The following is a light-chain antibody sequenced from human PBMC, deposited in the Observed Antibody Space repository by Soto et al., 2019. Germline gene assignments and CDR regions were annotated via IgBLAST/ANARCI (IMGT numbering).Light chain of an antibody. CDR2: AAS. CDR1: QSISRY. Sequence: DIQMTQSPSSLSASVGDRVTITCRAGQSISRYLNWYQHKPGKAPKLLIYAASTLQSEVPSRFSGSGSRTDFTLTISSLQPEDFATYYCQQSYNTPWTFGQGTKVEIK. J-gene: IGKJ1*01. V-gene: IGKV1-39*01. CDR3: QQSYNTPWT.